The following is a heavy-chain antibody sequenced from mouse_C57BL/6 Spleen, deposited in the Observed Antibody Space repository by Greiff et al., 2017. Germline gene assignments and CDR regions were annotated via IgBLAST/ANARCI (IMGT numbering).Heavy chain of an antibody. D-gene: IGHD1-1*01. Sequence: VQLQQSGAELVRPGASVKLSCKASGYTFTDYYINWVKQRPGQGLEWIARIYPGSGNTYYNEKFKGKATLTAEKSSSTAYMQLSSLTSEDSAVYFCAREQAPDYYDGSSYETWFAYWGQGTLVTVSA. CDR1: GYTFTDYY. CDR3: AREQAPDYYDGSSYETWFAY. J-gene: IGHJ3*01. V-gene: IGHV1-76*01. CDR2: IYPGSGNT.